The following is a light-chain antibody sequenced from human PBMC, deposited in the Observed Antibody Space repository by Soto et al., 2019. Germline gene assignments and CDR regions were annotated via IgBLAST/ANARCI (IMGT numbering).Light chain of an antibody. CDR3: QQYDPWWT. CDR2: AAS. CDR1: QSIGSS. V-gene: IGKV3-15*01. Sequence: EIVMTQSPATLSVSPGERATLSCRASQSIGSSLAWYQVEPGQAPRLLIYAASTSVAGIPDRFSGSGSGTEFTLTNSSVPSEDFRVYFCQQYDPWWTFGQGTKVEVK. J-gene: IGKJ1*01.